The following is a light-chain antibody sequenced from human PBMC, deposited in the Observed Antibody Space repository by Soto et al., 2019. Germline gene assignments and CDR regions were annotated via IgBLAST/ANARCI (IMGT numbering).Light chain of an antibody. CDR3: QQYYSTPYT. Sequence: DIVMTQSPDSLAVSLGERATINCKSSQSVLYSSNNKNYLGWYQQKSGQPPKVLIYWASTRESGVPDRFSGSGSGTDFTLTISSLQAEDVAVYYCQQYYSTPYTFGQGTKLEIK. V-gene: IGKV4-1*01. CDR1: QSVLYSSNNKNY. J-gene: IGKJ2*01. CDR2: WAS.